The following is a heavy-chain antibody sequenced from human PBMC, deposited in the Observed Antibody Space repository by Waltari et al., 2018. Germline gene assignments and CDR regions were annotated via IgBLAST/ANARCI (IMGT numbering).Heavy chain of an antibody. CDR2: INHSGST. CDR1: GGSFSGYY. J-gene: IGHJ4*02. D-gene: IGHD2-2*01. Sequence: QVQLQQWGAGLLKPSETLSLTCAVYGGSFSGYYWSWIRQPPGKGLEWIGEINHSGSTNYNPSLKGRVTISVDTSKNQFSLKLSSVTAADTAVYYCARSGYCSSTSCYQIDYWGQGTLVTVSS. CDR3: ARSGYCSSTSCYQIDY. V-gene: IGHV4-34*01.